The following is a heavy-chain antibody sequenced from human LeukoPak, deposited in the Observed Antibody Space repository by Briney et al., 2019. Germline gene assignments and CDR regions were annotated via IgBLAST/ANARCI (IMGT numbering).Heavy chain of an antibody. D-gene: IGHD2-2*01. V-gene: IGHV1-69*13. CDR1: GGTFSSYA. J-gene: IGHJ3*02. CDR2: IIPIFGTA. CDR3: ARGRASSTSPYAFDI. Sequence: SVKVSCKASGGTFSSYAISWVRQAPGQGLEWMGGIIPIFGTANYALKFQGRVTITADESTSTAYMELSSLRSEDTAVYYCARGRASSTSPYAFDIWGQGTMVTVSS.